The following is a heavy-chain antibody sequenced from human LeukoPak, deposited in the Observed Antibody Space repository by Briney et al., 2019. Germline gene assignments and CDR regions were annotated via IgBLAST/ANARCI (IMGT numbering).Heavy chain of an antibody. CDR1: GRSISSGSYY. CDR2: IYTSGST. J-gene: IGHJ6*03. CDR3: ARDGPGIGAEDYMEV. Sequence: SQTLSLTCTVSGRSISSGSYYWSWIRQPAGKGLEWIGRIYTSGSTNYNPSLKSRVTISVDTSKNPFSLKLSSVTAADTAVYYCARDGPGIGAEDYMEVWGKGTTVTVPS. D-gene: IGHD6-13*01. V-gene: IGHV4-61*02.